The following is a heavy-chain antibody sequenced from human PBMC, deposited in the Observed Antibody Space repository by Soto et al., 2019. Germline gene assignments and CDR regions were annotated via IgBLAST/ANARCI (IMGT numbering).Heavy chain of an antibody. Sequence: SETLSLTCTVSGGTMNYYYWSWIRQSPGKGLEWIGYVYYSGTTYYNPSLQSRVTISIDTSQNQFSLKLRSVTAADSAIYYCARACRSWRYFFDFWGRRTLVTGSS. J-gene: IGHJ4*02. CDR2: VYYSGTT. V-gene: IGHV4-59*01. CDR1: GGTMNYYY. D-gene: IGHD6-13*01. CDR3: ARACRSWRYFFDF.